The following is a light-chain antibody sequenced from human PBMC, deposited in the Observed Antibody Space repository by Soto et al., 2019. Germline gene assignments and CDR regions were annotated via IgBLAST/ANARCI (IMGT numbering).Light chain of an antibody. CDR2: AAS. CDR3: QQYNYVPLT. V-gene: IGKV3-15*01. Sequence: EKVMTQSPATLSVSPGEKATLSCRASQSVSSNLAWYQQKAGQAPRLLIYAASTRATGIPARFSGSGSGTEFTLNISSVQSEDFAVYYCQQYNYVPLTFGQGTTVAIK. CDR1: QSVSSN. J-gene: IGKJ1*01.